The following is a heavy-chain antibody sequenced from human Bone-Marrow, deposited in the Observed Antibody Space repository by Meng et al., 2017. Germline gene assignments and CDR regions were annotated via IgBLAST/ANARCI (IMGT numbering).Heavy chain of an antibody. V-gene: IGHV4-59*01. Sequence: SETLSLTCTVSGGSISSYYWSWIRQPPGKGLEWIGYIYYSGSTNYNPSLKSRVTISVDTSKNQFSLKLSSVTAADTAVYYCHAVAGLFDYWGQGTLVTGSS. CDR1: GGSISSYY. CDR2: IYYSGST. CDR3: HAVAGLFDY. J-gene: IGHJ4*02. D-gene: IGHD6-19*01.